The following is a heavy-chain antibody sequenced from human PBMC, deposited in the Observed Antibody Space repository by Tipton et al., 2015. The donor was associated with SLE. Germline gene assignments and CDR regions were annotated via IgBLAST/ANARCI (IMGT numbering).Heavy chain of an antibody. CDR2: IDPSDSYT. CDR1: GYSFTSYW. V-gene: IGHV5-10-1*01. Sequence: QLVQSGAEVKKPGESLRISCKGSGYSFTSYWISWVRQMPGKGLEWMGRIDPSDSYTNYNPSLKSRVTISVDASKNQFSLKLSSVTAADTAVYYCARGGNTIFGVVISWFDPWGQGTLVTVSS. J-gene: IGHJ5*02. CDR3: ARGGNTIFGVVISWFDP. D-gene: IGHD3-3*01.